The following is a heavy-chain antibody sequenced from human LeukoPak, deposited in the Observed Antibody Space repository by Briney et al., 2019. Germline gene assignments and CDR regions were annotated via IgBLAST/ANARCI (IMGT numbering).Heavy chain of an antibody. V-gene: IGHV3-30*02. CDR1: GFTFSSYG. CDR2: IWYGGSNK. CDR3: AKDLPAAYFDY. Sequence: HPGGSLRLSCAASGFTFSSYGMHWVRQAPGKGLEWVAVIWYGGSNKYYADSVKGRFTISRDNSENTQYLQMNSLRAEDAAVYYCAKDLPAAYFDYWGQGTLVTVSS. D-gene: IGHD2-2*01. J-gene: IGHJ4*02.